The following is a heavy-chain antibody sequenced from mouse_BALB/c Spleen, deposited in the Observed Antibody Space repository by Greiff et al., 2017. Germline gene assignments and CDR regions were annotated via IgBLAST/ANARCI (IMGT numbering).Heavy chain of an antibody. V-gene: IGHV5-12-1*01. CDR3: ARQGESTFAY. J-gene: IGHJ3*01. Sequence: EVQGVESGGGLVKPGGSLKLSCAASGFAFSSYDMSWVRQTPEKRLEWVACISSGGGSTYYPDTVKGRFTISRDNAKNTLYLQMSSLKSEDTAMYYCARQGESTFAYWGQGTLVTVSA. CDR1: GFAFSSYD. CDR2: ISSGGGST.